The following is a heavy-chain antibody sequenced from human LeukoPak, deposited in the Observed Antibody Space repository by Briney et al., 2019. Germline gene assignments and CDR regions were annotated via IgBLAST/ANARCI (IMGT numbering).Heavy chain of an antibody. V-gene: IGHV3-74*01. CDR2: IDFDGSRI. CDR1: GFTFSSSW. D-gene: IGHD2-15*01. J-gene: IGHJ3*01. CDR3: ARRKYDCSGGSCYGFAFDL. Sequence: GGSLGLSCAASGFTFSSSWMHWVRQIPGKGLVWVSRIDFDGSRIVYADFVKGRFTISRDNAKNSLYLQMNSLRAEDTAVYYCARRKYDCSGGSCYGFAFDLWGQGTVVTVSS.